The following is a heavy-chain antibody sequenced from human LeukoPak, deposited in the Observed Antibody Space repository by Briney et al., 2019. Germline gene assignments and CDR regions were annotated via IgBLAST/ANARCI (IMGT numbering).Heavy chain of an antibody. CDR3: AKSLFTSATGTGRAFHI. CDR2: ISGSGGST. V-gene: IGHV3-23*01. D-gene: IGHD1-1*01. J-gene: IGHJ3*02. Sequence: GASVKVSCKASGGTFSSYAMSWVRQAPGKGLEWVSAISGSGGSTYYADSVKGRFTISRDNSKNTLYLQMNGLRAEDTAIFYCAKSLFTSATGTGRAFHIWGQGTRVTVSS. CDR1: GGTFSSYA.